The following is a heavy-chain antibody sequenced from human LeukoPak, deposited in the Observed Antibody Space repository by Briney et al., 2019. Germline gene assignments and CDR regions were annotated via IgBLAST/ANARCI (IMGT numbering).Heavy chain of an antibody. CDR2: IYYSGST. J-gene: IGHJ4*02. V-gene: IGHV4-59*12. D-gene: IGHD6-13*01. CDR1: GGSISSYY. CDR3: ARDQDAAAAGLTPFDY. Sequence: PSETLSLTCTVSGGSISSYYWSWIRQPPGKGLEWIGYIYYSGSTNYNPSLKSRVTISVDTSKNQFSLKLSSVTAADTAVYYCARDQDAAAAGLTPFDYWGQGTLVTVSS.